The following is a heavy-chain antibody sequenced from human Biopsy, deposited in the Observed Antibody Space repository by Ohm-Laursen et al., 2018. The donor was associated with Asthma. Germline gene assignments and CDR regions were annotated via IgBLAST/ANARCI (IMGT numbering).Heavy chain of an antibody. Sequence: SDTLSLTCTVSGGSINNFYWSWIRQPPGKGLESIGHVYYSGSTNYNPSLKSRVTISIDASKNQFSLKLTSVTAADTAVYYCARDRGGTYGRTFESWGQGTLVTVSS. J-gene: IGHJ4*02. CDR2: VYYSGST. CDR1: GGSINNFY. V-gene: IGHV4-59*01. CDR3: ARDRGGTYGRTFES. D-gene: IGHD1-26*01.